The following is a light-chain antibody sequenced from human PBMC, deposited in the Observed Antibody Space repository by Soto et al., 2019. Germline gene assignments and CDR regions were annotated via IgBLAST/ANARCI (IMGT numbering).Light chain of an antibody. CDR3: LQIHTFPRT. CDR2: GVS. Sequence: DIQLTQSPSFLSASVGDRVTITCRASQRISSYLNWYRQKPGKAPKLLISGVSTLETGVPSRFSGSGSGSEFTLTISSLQPDDFATYYCLQIHTFPRTFGQGTKLEIK. V-gene: IGKV1-9*01. J-gene: IGKJ2*01. CDR1: QRISSY.